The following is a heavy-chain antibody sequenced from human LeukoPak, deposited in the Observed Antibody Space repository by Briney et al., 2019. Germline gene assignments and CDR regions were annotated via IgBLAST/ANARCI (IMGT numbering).Heavy chain of an antibody. J-gene: IGHJ5*02. D-gene: IGHD2-15*01. CDR3: ARGIGWSNWFDP. CDR2: INHSGST. V-gene: IGHV4-34*01. CDR1: GGSFSGYY. Sequence: PSETLSLTCAVYGGSFSGYYWSWIRQPPGKGLEWIGEINHSGSTNYNPSLKSRVTISVDTSKNQFSLKLSSVTAADTAVYYCARGIGWSNWFDPWGQGTLVTVSS.